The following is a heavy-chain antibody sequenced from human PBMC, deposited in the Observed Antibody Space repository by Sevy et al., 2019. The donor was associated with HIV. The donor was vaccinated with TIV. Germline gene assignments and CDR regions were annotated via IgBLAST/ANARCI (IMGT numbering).Heavy chain of an antibody. D-gene: IGHD5-18*01. CDR2: IKSKTDGGTT. CDR1: GFTFSNAW. V-gene: IGHV3-15*01. CDR3: TTDPTAMFHGDA. J-gene: IGHJ5*02. Sequence: GGSLRLSCAASGFTFSNAWMSWVRQAPGKGLEWVGRIKSKTDGGTTDYAAPVKGRFTISRDDSKNTLYLQMNSLKTEDTAVYYCTTDPTAMFHGDAGGQGTLVTVSS.